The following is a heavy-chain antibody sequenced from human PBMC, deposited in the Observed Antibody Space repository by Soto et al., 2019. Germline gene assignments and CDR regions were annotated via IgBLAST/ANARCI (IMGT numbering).Heavy chain of an antibody. CDR1: GGSFSGYY. Sequence: QVQLQQWGAGLLKPSETLSLTCAVYGGSFSGYYWSWIRQPPGKGLEWIGEINHSGSTNYNPSLTSRVTISLDTSKNHFSLKLSSVPAADTAVYYCASRRRYSYGPPDYWGQGTLVTVSS. D-gene: IGHD5-18*01. CDR3: ASRRRYSYGPPDY. CDR2: INHSGST. V-gene: IGHV4-34*01. J-gene: IGHJ4*02.